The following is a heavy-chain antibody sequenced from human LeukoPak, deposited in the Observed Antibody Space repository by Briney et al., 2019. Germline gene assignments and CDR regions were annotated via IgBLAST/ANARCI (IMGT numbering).Heavy chain of an antibody. CDR1: GFTFSSYS. Sequence: GGSLRLSCAASGFTFSSYSMNWVRQAPGKGLEWVSSISSSSSYIYYADSVKGRFTISRDNAKNSLYLQMNSLRAEDTAVYYCATSVVPAASDYYMDVWGKGTTVTVSS. CDR3: ATSVVPAASDYYMDV. V-gene: IGHV3-21*01. CDR2: ISSSSSYI. D-gene: IGHD2-2*01. J-gene: IGHJ6*03.